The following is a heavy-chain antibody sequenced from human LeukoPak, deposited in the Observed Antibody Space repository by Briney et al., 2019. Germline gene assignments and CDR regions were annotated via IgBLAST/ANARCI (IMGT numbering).Heavy chain of an antibody. CDR3: ARDGVPSRNGYIQSSVYGAFDI. CDR2: INPNSGGT. J-gene: IGHJ3*02. CDR1: GYTFTGYY. Sequence: ASVKVSCKASGYTFTGYYMHWVRQAPGQGLEWMGWINPNSGGTNYAQKFQGRVTMARDTSASTVYMELTSLRSDDTAVYYCARDGVPSRNGYIQSSVYGAFDIWGQGTLVTVSS. D-gene: IGHD5-24*01. V-gene: IGHV1-2*02.